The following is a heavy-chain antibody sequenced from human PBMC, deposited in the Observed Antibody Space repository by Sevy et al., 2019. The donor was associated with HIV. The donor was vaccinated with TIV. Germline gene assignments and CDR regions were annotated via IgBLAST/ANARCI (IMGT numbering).Heavy chain of an antibody. J-gene: IGHJ5*02. CDR1: GYTFTGYY. D-gene: IGHD1-7*01. CDR2: INPNSGGT. CDR3: ARGVWRVGMLITGTTNWFDP. V-gene: IGHV1-2*02. Sequence: ASVNVSCKASGYTFTGYYMHWVRQAPGQGLEWMGWINPNSGGTNYAQKFQGRVTMTRDTSISTAYMELSRLRSDDTAVYYCARGVWRVGMLITGTTNWFDPWGQGTLVTVSS.